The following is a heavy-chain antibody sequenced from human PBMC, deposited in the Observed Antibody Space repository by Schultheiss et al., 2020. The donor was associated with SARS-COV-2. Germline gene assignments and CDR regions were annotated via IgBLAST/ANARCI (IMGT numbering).Heavy chain of an antibody. Sequence: SQTLSLTCAVSGGSISSGGYSWSWIRQPPGKGLEWIGSIYHSGSTNYNPSLKSRVTISVDTSKNQFSLKLSSVTAADTAVYYCARAPYYYDSSGADAFDIWGQGTMVTVSS. CDR1: GGSISSGGYS. J-gene: IGHJ3*02. CDR2: IYHSGST. CDR3: ARAPYYYDSSGADAFDI. D-gene: IGHD3-22*01. V-gene: IGHV4-30-2*03.